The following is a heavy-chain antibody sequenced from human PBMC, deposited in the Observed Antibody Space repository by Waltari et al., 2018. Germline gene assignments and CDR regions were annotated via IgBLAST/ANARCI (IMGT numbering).Heavy chain of an antibody. CDR1: GGSISSYY. V-gene: IGHV4-59*01. CDR2: IYYSGST. J-gene: IGHJ3*02. CDR3: ARVPTHEYDAFDI. Sequence: QVQLQESGPGLVKPSETLSLTCTVSGGSISSYYWSWIRQPPGKGLEWIGYIYYSGSTNYNPSLKSRVTISVDTSKNQFSLKLSSVTAADTAVYYCARVPTHEYDAFDIWGQGTMVTVSS.